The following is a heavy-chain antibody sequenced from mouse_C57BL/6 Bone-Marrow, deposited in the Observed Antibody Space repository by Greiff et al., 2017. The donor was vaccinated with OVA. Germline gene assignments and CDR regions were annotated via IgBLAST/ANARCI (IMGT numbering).Heavy chain of an antibody. CDR2: INPGSGGT. CDR1: GYAFTNYL. Sequence: QVQLKQSGAELVRPGTSVKVSCKASGYAFTNYLIEWVKQRPGQGLEWIGVINPGSGGTNYNEKFKGKATLTADKSSSTAYMQLSSLTSEDSAVYFCARRGGLRRKGFDYWGQGTTLTVSS. D-gene: IGHD2-4*01. V-gene: IGHV1-54*01. J-gene: IGHJ2*01. CDR3: ARRGGLRRKGFDY.